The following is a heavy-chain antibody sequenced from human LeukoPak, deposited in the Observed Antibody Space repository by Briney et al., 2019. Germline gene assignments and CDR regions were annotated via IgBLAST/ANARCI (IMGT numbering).Heavy chain of an antibody. CDR1: GVSFNNYN. D-gene: IGHD4-17*01. V-gene: IGHV4-34*01. CDR3: TRMTTGHDY. J-gene: IGHJ4*02. Sequence: SETLSLTCAVSGVSFNNYNWSWVRQTPGKGLEWIGEINHSGYTNDSPSLKSRVTLSIDTSRKQFSLNLRSVTVADTGIYYCTRMTTGHDYWGQGTLVTVSS. CDR2: INHSGYT.